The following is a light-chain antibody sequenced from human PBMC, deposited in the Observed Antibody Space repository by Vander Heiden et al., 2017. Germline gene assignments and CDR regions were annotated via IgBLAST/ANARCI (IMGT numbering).Light chain of an antibody. CDR1: QSVSSK. Sequence: IVMTQSPATLSVSPGERATLSCRACQSVSSKLAWYQKKPGQAPRLIIYGASTRDTGIQARFSGSGSGTEFTLTISSLQSEDFAVYYCQQYNNWPLTFGGGTKVEIK. J-gene: IGKJ4*01. CDR2: GAS. V-gene: IGKV3-15*01. CDR3: QQYNNWPLT.